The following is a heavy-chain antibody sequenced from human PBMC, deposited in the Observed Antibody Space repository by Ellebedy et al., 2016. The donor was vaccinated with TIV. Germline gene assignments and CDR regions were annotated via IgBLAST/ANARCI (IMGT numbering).Heavy chain of an antibody. CDR2: IRSKVNDYAT. CDR3: ARLSGANSGSGSYYFYYMDV. J-gene: IGHJ6*03. V-gene: IGHV3-73*01. Sequence: GESLKISCAASGFAFSGFPIHWVRQASGKGLEWVGRIRSKVNDYATEYAASVKGRFTISRDDSKNTAYLEMNSLKTEDTAVYYCARLSGANSGSGSYYFYYMDVWGNGTSVTVSS. D-gene: IGHD3-10*01. CDR1: GFAFSGFP.